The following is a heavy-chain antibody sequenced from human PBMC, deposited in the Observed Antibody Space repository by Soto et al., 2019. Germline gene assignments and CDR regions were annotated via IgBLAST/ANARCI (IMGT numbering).Heavy chain of an antibody. J-gene: IGHJ4*02. CDR1: GFTFSSYG. Sequence: GGSLRLSCAASGFTFSSYGMHWVRQAPGKGLEWVAFIWHDGGNKFYAESVKGRFTISRDNSKNTLYLQMTSLSAEDTAMYYCARDGDVNTGFGKDYWGQGNLVTVSS. CDR2: IWHDGGNK. V-gene: IGHV3-33*01. CDR3: ARDGDVNTGFGKDY. D-gene: IGHD3-16*01.